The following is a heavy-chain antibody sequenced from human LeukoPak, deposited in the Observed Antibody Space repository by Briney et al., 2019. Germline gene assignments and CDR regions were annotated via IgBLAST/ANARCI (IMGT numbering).Heavy chain of an antibody. CDR3: ARESGRFLEWLFNDY. CDR2: IYYSGST. Sequence: SETLSLTCAVSGGSISSSNWWSWVRQPPGKGLEWIGSIYYSGSTYYNPSLKSRVTISVDTSKNQFSLKLSSVTAADTAVYYCARESGRFLEWLFNDYWGQGTLVTVSS. D-gene: IGHD3-3*01. J-gene: IGHJ4*02. CDR1: GGSISSSNW. V-gene: IGHV4-4*02.